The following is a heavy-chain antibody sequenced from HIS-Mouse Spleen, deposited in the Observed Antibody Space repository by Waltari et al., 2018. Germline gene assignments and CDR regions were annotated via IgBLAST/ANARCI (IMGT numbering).Heavy chain of an antibody. Sequence: QLQLQESGPGLVTPSETLSLTCTVSGCPISSSSYYLGWFRQPPVKGLEWIGSIYYSGSTYYNPSLKSRVTISVDTSKNQFSLKLSSVTAADTAVYYCAREIPYSSSWYDWYFDLWGRGTLVTVSS. CDR2: IYYSGST. D-gene: IGHD6-13*01. V-gene: IGHV4-39*07. CDR3: AREIPYSSSWYDWYFDL. J-gene: IGHJ2*01. CDR1: GCPISSSSYY.